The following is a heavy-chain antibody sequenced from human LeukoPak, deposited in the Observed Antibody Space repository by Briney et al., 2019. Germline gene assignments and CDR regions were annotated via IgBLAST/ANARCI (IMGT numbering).Heavy chain of an antibody. Sequence: SEALSLTCTVSGGSISSYYWSWIRQPPGKGLEWIGYIYYSGSTNYNPSLKSRGTISVDTSKYQFSLKLSSATAADTAVYYCARGGYYYDSSGYYYRAFDIWGQGTMVTVSS. CDR1: GGSISSYY. CDR2: IYYSGST. J-gene: IGHJ3*02. CDR3: ARGGYYYDSSGYYYRAFDI. D-gene: IGHD3-22*01. V-gene: IGHV4-59*08.